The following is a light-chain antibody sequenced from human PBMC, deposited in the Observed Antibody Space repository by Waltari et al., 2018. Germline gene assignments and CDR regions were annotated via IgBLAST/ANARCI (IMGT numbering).Light chain of an antibody. V-gene: IGKV1-5*03. J-gene: IGKJ1*01. CDR2: KAS. CDR1: QSNDNW. CDR3: QQYNSYSRT. Sequence: DIQMTQSPSTLSASVGDRVTIPCRASQSNDNWLAWYQQKPGKAPKLLIFKASTLESGVPSRFSGSGSGTEFTLTIGSLQPDDFATYYCQQYNSYSRTFGQGTKVEIK.